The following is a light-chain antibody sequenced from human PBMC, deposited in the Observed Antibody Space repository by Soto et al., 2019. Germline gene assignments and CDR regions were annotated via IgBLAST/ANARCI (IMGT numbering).Light chain of an antibody. J-gene: IGKJ5*01. Sequence: IVLTQSPGTLSLSPWERATLSCRASQSIRSNYVAWYQQKPGQAPRTVIYGASIRATGIPDRFSGSGSGTEFTLTISSLEPEDFGTYYCQQSYEMPSFGQGTRLEIK. CDR1: QSIRSNY. CDR3: QQSYEMPS. V-gene: IGKV3-20*01. CDR2: GAS.